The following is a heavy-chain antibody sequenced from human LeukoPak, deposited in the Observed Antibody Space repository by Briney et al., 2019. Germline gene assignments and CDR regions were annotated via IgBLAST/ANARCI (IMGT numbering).Heavy chain of an antibody. D-gene: IGHD5-24*01. J-gene: IGHJ6*03. V-gene: IGHV1-2*02. Sequence: ASVKVSCKASGYTFTGYYMHWVRQAPGQGLEWMGWINPNSGGTNYAQKFQGRVTMTRDTSISTAYMELSRLRSDDTAVYYCARAGWQAAYYYYYYMDVWGKGTTVTVSS. CDR3: ARAGWQAAYYYYYYMDV. CDR2: INPNSGGT. CDR1: GYTFTGYY.